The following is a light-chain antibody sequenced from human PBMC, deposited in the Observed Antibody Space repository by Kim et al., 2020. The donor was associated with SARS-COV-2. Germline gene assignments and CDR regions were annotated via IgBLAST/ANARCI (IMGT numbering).Light chain of an antibody. CDR1: RSNIGSNP. V-gene: IGLV1-44*01. J-gene: IGLJ3*02. Sequence: GQRVTVSGSGSRSNIGSNPVNWFQQLPGTAPTLLIFNDNRRPSGVPDRVSGSKSDTSASLAIGGLQSEDEALYFCAAWDHSLKGWVFGGGTQVTVL. CDR3: AAWDHSLKGWV. CDR2: NDN.